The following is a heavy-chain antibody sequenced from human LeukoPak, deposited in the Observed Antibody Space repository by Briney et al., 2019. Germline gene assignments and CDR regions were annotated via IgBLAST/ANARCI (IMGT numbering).Heavy chain of an antibody. D-gene: IGHD3-16*02. CDR1: GYSISSGYY. CDR3: ARADYVWGSNHY. CDR2: IYHSGST. V-gene: IGHV4-38-2*02. J-gene: IGHJ4*02. Sequence: SETLSLTCTVSGYSISSGYYWGWIRQPPGKGLEWIGSIYHSGSTYYNPSLKSRVTISVDTSKNQFSLKLSSVTAADTAVYYCARADYVWGSNHYWGQGTLVTVSS.